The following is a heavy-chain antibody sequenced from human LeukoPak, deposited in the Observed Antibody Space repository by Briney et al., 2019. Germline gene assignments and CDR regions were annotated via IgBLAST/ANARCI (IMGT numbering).Heavy chain of an antibody. CDR3: AKDFSLYYGGRGGYFDY. CDR1: GFTFSTHA. J-gene: IGHJ4*02. Sequence: GRSLRLSCAASGFTFSTHAMHWVRQAPGKGLEWVAVISYDGSTKFYADSVKGRFTISRDNSKNTLYLQMNSLRAEDTAVYYCAKDFSLYYGGRGGYFDYWGQGTLVTVSS. V-gene: IGHV3-30*04. D-gene: IGHD4-23*01. CDR2: ISYDGSTK.